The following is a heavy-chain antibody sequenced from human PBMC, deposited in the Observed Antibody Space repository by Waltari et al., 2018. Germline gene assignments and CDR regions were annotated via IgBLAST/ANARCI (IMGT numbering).Heavy chain of an antibody. D-gene: IGHD4-17*01. CDR3: AHGSTVVNAFDI. V-gene: IGHV2-5*08. Sequence: QESGPGVVKPSGTLSLSCTVSNGSISRHYWSWIRQPPGKALEWLALIYWDDDKRYSPSLKSRLTITKDTSKNQVVLTMTNMDPVDTATYYCAHGSTVVNAFDIWGQGTMVIVSS. CDR1: NGSISRHYWS. J-gene: IGHJ3*02. CDR2: IYWDDDK.